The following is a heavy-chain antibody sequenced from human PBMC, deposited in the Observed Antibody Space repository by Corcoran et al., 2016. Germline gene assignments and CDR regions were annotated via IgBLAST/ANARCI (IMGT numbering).Heavy chain of an antibody. CDR3: AGERKVVTPPYYYYYGMDV. V-gene: IGHV1-69*06. D-gene: IGHD2-21*02. Sequence: QVQLVQSGAEVKKPGSSVKVSCKASGGTFSSYAISWVRQAPGQGLEWMGGIIPIFGTANYAQKFQGRVTITADKSTSTGYMELSSLRSEDTAVYYCAGERKVVTPPYYYYYGMDVWGQGTTVTVSS. CDR2: IIPIFGTA. CDR1: GGTFSSYA. J-gene: IGHJ6*02.